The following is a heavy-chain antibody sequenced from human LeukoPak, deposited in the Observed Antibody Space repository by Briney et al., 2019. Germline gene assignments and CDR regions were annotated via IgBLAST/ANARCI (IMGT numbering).Heavy chain of an antibody. CDR2: IYPRDGST. CDR3: ARASSGWTKNWFDP. V-gene: IGHV1-46*01. J-gene: IGHJ5*02. D-gene: IGHD6-19*01. CDR1: GYTFTSNY. Sequence: ASVKVSCKASGYTFTSNYIHWVRQAPGQGLEWMGMIYPRDGSTSYAQKFQGRVTVTRDTSTSTVHMELSGLRSEDTAVYYCARASSGWTKNWFDPWGQGTLVTVSS.